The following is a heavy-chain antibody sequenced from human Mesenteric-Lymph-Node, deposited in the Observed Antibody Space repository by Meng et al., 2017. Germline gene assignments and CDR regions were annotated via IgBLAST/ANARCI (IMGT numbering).Heavy chain of an antibody. CDR3: AREHYDFWSGYYMFDP. CDR1: GYTFTSYA. V-gene: IGHV1-3*01. CDR2: INAGNGNT. D-gene: IGHD3-3*01. Sequence: QVRLVQSGGEVKKPGASVKVSCKASGYTFTSYAMHWVRQAPGQRLEWMGWINAGNGNTKYSQKFQGRVTITRDTSASTAYMELSSLRSEDTAVYYCAREHYDFWSGYYMFDPWGQGTLVTVSS. J-gene: IGHJ5*02.